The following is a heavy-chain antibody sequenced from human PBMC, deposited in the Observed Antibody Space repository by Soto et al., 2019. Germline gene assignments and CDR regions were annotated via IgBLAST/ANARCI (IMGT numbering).Heavy chain of an antibody. CDR1: GGSFSDYY. D-gene: IGHD1-1*01. Sequence: SETLSLTCAVFGGSFSDYYWSWIRQPPGKGLEWIGEINHSGITNYNPSLKSRVSISVDTSQNQFSLKLSSVTAADTAMYFCARGRRKALAYQSWYFDLWGRGPLVTGSS. V-gene: IGHV4-34*01. CDR3: ARGRRKALAYQSWYFDL. J-gene: IGHJ2*01. CDR2: INHSGIT.